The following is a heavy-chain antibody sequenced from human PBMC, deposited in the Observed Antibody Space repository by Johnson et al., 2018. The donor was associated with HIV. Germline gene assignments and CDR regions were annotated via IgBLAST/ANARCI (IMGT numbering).Heavy chain of an antibody. CDR1: GFTFSTSW. V-gene: IGHV3-7*05. Sequence: MQLVESGGGLVQPGGSLRLSCVASGFTFSTSWMTWVRQAPGKGLEWVANIEPDVSKKYSVDAVKGRFTISRDSAKNSLFLQMNSLRADDTAVYYCARAERGAFDIWGQGTMVTVSS. CDR3: ARAERGAFDI. CDR2: IEPDVSKK. J-gene: IGHJ3*02.